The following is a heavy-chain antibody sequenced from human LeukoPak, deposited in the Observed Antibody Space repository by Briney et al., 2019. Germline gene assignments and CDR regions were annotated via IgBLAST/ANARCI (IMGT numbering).Heavy chain of an antibody. J-gene: IGHJ4*02. V-gene: IGHV3-74*01. CDR2: LNRDGSTT. Sequence: QPGGSLRLSCAASGFTFSGHWMHWVRQAPGKGLVWVSRLNRDGSTTNYVDSVKGRFTISRDNAKNALSLQMSSLRAEDTAVYYCARGHTTGYGFDYWGQGALVTVSS. CDR3: ARGHTTGYGFDY. CDR1: GFTFSGHW. D-gene: IGHD3-9*01.